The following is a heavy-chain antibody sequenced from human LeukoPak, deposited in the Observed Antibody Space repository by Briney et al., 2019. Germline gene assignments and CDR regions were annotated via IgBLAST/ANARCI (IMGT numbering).Heavy chain of an antibody. CDR1: GFTFSSYD. Sequence: PGGSLRLSCAASGFTFSSYDMHWVRQAPGKGLEYVSAISSNGGSTYYANSVKGRFTISRDNSKNTLYLQMGSLRAEDMAVYYCARAGEGYYDFWSGYYTGWPHFDYWGQGTLVTVSS. CDR3: ARAGEGYYDFWSGYYTGWPHFDY. CDR2: ISSNGGST. J-gene: IGHJ4*02. V-gene: IGHV3-64*01. D-gene: IGHD3-3*01.